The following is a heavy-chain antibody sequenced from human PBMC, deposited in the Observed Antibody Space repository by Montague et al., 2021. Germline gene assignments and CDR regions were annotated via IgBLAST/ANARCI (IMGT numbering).Heavy chain of an antibody. CDR1: GASLTDKSHH. D-gene: IGHD3-3*01. CDR2: VDFTARR. V-gene: IGHV4-39*02. CDR3: ARTNLGVERLDV. J-gene: IGHJ4*01. Sequence: SETLSLTCSVSGASLTDKSHHWGWMRPPPGKGLEGIGSVDFTARRELTATLKSRAHISADKPKNTFSLKLTAVTAADAAVYFCARTNLGVERLDVWGHGVMVTVSS.